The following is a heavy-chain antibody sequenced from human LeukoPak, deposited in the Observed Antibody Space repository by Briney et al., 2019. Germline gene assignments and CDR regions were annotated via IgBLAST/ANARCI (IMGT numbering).Heavy chain of an antibody. CDR1: GFTFSNAW. Sequence: GGSLRLSCAASGFTFSNAWMSWVRQAPGKGLEWVGRIKSKTDGGTTDYAAPVKGRFTISRDDSKSTLYLQMNSLKTEDTAVYYCTTVKSMVRGVFDYWGQGTLVTVSS. CDR3: TTVKSMVRGVFDY. V-gene: IGHV3-15*01. CDR2: IKSKTDGGTT. D-gene: IGHD3-10*01. J-gene: IGHJ4*02.